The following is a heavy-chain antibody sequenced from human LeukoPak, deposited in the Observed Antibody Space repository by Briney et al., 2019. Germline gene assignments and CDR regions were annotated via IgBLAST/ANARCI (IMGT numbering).Heavy chain of an antibody. V-gene: IGHV4-59*08. CDR3: ASTVSYFDY. CDR1: GGSISSYY. J-gene: IGHJ4*02. CDR2: VFNSGGS. D-gene: IGHD4-17*01. Sequence: SETLSLTCTVSGGSISSYYWSWIRQPPGKGLEWIGYVFNSGGSNYNPSLQSRVTMSVDTSKNQFSLKLSSVTAADTAVYYCASTVSYFDYWGQGTLVTVSS.